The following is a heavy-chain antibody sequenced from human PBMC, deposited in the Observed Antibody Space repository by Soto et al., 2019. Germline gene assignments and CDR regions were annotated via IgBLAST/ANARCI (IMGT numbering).Heavy chain of an antibody. D-gene: IGHD1-7*01. CDR3: AREGLTGTIGLYYYYAMDV. J-gene: IGHJ6*02. Sequence: QVQLQESGPGLVKPSETLSLTCTVSGGSISSYYWSWIRQPPGKGLEWIGYIYYSESTNYNPSLKSRVTISVDTSKNQFSLKLSSVTAADTAVYYCAREGLTGTIGLYYYYAMDVWGQGTTVTVSS. CDR2: IYYSEST. CDR1: GGSISSYY. V-gene: IGHV4-59*01.